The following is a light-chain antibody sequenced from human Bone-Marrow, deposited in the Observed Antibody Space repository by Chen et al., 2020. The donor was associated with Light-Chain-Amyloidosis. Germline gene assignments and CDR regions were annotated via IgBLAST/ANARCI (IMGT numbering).Light chain of an antibody. Sequence: QSALTQPASVSGSPGQSITSSCTGTSSDVGGDNHVSWYQQHPDKAPKLMIYEVNNRPSWVPDRFSGSKSDNTASLTISGLQTEDEADYFCSSYTITNTLVFGSGTRVTVL. J-gene: IGLJ1*01. CDR2: EVN. CDR1: SSDVGGDNH. V-gene: IGLV2-14*01. CDR3: SSYTITNTLV.